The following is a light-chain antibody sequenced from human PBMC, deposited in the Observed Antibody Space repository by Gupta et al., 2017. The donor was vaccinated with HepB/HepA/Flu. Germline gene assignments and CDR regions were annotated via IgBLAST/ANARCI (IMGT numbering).Light chain of an antibody. Sequence: DIVMTQSPDFLAVSLGERATINCKSSQSVLYSSNNKYYLAWYPLKPGRLPKLLIYWPSTRESELPDRFNGRASATYFTLTISMLQAEDVAVYYCLQYDTTPWTFGQGTKVEIK. J-gene: IGKJ1*01. V-gene: IGKV4-1*01. CDR3: LQYDTTPWT. CDR1: QSVLYSSNNKYY. CDR2: WPS.